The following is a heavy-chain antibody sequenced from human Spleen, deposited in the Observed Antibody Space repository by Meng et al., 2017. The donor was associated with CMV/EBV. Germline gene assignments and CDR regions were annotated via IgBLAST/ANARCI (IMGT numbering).Heavy chain of an antibody. CDR2: ISWNSGSI. V-gene: IGHV3-9*01. CDR3: ARAAVFEKIVVVPTAIGS. D-gene: IGHD2-2*01. Sequence: GGSLRLSCAASGFTFDDYAMHWVRQAPGKGLEWVSGISWNSGSIGYADSVKGRFTISRDNAKNSLYLQMNSLGAEDTAMYYCARAAVFEKIVVVPTAIGSWGRGTLVTVSS. J-gene: IGHJ5*01. CDR1: GFTFDDYA.